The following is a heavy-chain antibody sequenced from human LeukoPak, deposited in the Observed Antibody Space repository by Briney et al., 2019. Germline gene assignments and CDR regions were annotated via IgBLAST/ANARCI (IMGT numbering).Heavy chain of an antibody. V-gene: IGHV1-69*05. CDR2: IIPIFGTA. D-gene: IGHD1-1*01. J-gene: IGHJ5*02. CDR1: GGTFSSYA. Sequence: GASVKVSCKASGGTFSSYAISWVRQAPGQGLEWMGGIIPIFGTANYAQKFQGRVTITTDESTSTAYMELSSLRSEDTAVYYCAGLLYRPSPTNKRLNWFDPWGQGTLVTVSS. CDR3: AGLLYRPSPTNKRLNWFDP.